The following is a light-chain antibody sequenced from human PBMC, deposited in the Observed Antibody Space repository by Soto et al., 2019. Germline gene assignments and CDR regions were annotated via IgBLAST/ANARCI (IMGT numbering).Light chain of an antibody. V-gene: IGLV1-44*01. CDR1: SSNIGSNT. CDR2: SNY. J-gene: IGLJ1*01. Sequence: QPVLTQPRSASGTPGQRVTISCSGSSSNIGSNTVNWYQHLPGTAPKLLIYSNYQRPSGVPDRFSGSKSGTSAPLVISGLQSEDEADYYCAAWDDSLNGHYVFGTGTKVTVL. CDR3: AAWDDSLNGHYV.